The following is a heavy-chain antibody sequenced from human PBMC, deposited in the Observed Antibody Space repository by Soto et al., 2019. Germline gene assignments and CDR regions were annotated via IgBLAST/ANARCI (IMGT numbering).Heavy chain of an antibody. V-gene: IGHV3-23*01. D-gene: IGHD3-3*01. CDR1: GFTFSSYA. CDR3: AKGPYYDFWSGYYPLGSYYFDY. Sequence: GSLRLSCAASGFTFSSYAMSWVRQAPGKGLEWVSAISGSGGSTYYADSVKGRFTISRDNSKNTLYLQMNSLRAEDTAVYYCAKGPYYDFWSGYYPLGSYYFDYWGQGTLVTVSS. CDR2: ISGSGGST. J-gene: IGHJ4*02.